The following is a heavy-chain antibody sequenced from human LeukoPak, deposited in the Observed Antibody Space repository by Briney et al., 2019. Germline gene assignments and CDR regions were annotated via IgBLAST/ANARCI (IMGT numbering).Heavy chain of an antibody. J-gene: IGHJ6*02. CDR3: ARDLTKNTVFGLKGTVDV. CDR1: GFTFSSYA. V-gene: IGHV3-30-3*01. Sequence: PGGSLRLSCAASGFTFSSYAMHWVRQAPGKGLEWVAVISYDGSNKYYADSVKGRFTISRDNSKNTLYLQMNSLRADDTAVYYCARDLTKNTVFGLKGTVDVWGQGTTVTVSS. CDR2: ISYDGSNK. D-gene: IGHD3-3*01.